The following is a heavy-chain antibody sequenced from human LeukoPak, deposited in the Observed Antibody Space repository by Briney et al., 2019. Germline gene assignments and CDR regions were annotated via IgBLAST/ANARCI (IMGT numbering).Heavy chain of an antibody. CDR2: MYYSGTSGTT. CDR1: GGSMSDYY. CDR3: ARAGVYYYSFAHFDS. D-gene: IGHD3-22*01. J-gene: IGHJ4*02. Sequence: SETLSLTCTVSGGSMSDYYWNWIRQPPGKGLEWIGYMYYSGTSGTTNYSPSLKSRVTISVDTSKNQFSLKLTSVTAADTAVYYCARAGVYYYSFAHFDSWGQGTLVTVSS. V-gene: IGHV4-59*01.